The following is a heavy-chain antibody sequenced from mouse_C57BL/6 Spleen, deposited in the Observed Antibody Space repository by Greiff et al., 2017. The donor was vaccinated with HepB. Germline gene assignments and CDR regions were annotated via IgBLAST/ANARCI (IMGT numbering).Heavy chain of an antibody. Sequence: VQLQQSGAELMKPGASVKLSCKATGYTFTGYWIEWVKQRPGHGLEWIGEILPGSGSTNYNEKFKGKATFTADTSSNTAYMQLSSLTTEDSAIYYCAREAYYDYDGGAWFAYWGQGTLVTVSA. D-gene: IGHD2-4*01. J-gene: IGHJ3*01. V-gene: IGHV1-9*01. CDR3: AREAYYDYDGGAWFAY. CDR2: ILPGSGST. CDR1: GYTFTGYW.